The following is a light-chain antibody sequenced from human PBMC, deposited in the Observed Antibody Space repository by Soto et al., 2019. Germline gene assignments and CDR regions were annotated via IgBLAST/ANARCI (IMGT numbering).Light chain of an antibody. CDR2: AAS. J-gene: IGKJ4*01. V-gene: IGKV1D-12*01. CDR3: QQASSFYPS. Sequence: DIQMTQSPSSVSASVGDRVTITCRASQGIGSWLAWFQQKPGKAPQLLIYAASSLQTGVPSRFSGSGSGTDFTLTISSLQPEDFATYYCQQASSFYPSFGGGTKVEIQ. CDR1: QGIGSW.